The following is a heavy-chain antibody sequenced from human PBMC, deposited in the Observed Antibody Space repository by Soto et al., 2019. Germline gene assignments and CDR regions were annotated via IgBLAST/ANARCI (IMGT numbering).Heavy chain of an antibody. J-gene: IGHJ3*02. V-gene: IGHV1-18*01. D-gene: IGHD3-10*01. CDR2: ISAYNGNT. CDR3: ARDLAELLWFGAPAFDI. CDR1: GYTFTSYG. Sequence: GASVKVSCKASGYTFTSYGISWVRQAPGQGLEWMGWISAYNGNTNYAQKLQGRVTMTTDTSTSTAYMELRSLRSDDTAVYYCARDLAELLWFGAPAFDIWGQGTMVTVSS.